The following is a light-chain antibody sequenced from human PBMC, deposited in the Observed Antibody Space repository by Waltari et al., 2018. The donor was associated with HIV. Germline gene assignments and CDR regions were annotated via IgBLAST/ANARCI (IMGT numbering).Light chain of an antibody. V-gene: IGKV3-15*01. CDR2: GAS. CDR1: ESVSTN. CDR3: QQYKSWPRT. Sequence: EIVMTQSPATLSVSPGERVTLSCAASESVSTNLAWFQQKPGQSPRLLIYGASLRATGVPARFGASGAKTDFTFSSSALQSEDVAVYYCQQYKSWPRTFGQGTKVEVK. J-gene: IGKJ1*01.